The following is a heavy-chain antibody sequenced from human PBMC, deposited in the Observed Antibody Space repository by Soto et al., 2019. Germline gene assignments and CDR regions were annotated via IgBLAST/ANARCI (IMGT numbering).Heavy chain of an antibody. J-gene: IGHJ3*02. CDR2: ISYDGSNK. V-gene: IGHV3-30*18. CDR1: GFTFSSYG. CDR3: AKDFGEGSGWYGAFDI. Sequence: QVQLVESGGGVVQPGRSLRLSCAASGFTFSSYGMHWVRQAPGKGLEWVAVISYDGSNKYYADSVKGRFTISRDNSKNTLYLQMNSLRAEDTAVYYCAKDFGEGSGWYGAFDIWGQGTMVTVSS. D-gene: IGHD6-19*01.